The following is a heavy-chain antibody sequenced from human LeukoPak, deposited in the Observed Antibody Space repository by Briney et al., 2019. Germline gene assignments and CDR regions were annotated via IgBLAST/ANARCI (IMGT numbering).Heavy chain of an antibody. Sequence: GGSLRLSCTASTFTFRNYWMHWVRQAPGRGLEWVSHIITDGSSVSYAESVKGRFTISRDNSKNTLYLQMNGLRAEDTAMYYCAKVSLNMVNDAFDIWGQGTMVSVSS. CDR1: TFTFRNYW. D-gene: IGHD4/OR15-4a*01. CDR2: IITDGSSV. J-gene: IGHJ3*02. CDR3: AKVSLNMVNDAFDI. V-gene: IGHV3-74*01.